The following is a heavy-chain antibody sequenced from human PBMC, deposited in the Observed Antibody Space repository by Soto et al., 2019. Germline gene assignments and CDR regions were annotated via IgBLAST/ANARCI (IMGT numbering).Heavy chain of an antibody. Sequence: VKVSCKASGGTFSSYAISWVRQAPGQGLEWMGGIIPIFGTANYAQKFQGKVTITADESTSTAYMELSSLRSEDTAVYYCARVRAVTVNYYYYGMDVWGQGTTVTVSS. D-gene: IGHD2-21*02. J-gene: IGHJ6*02. CDR2: IIPIFGTA. CDR1: GGTFSSYA. V-gene: IGHV1-69*01. CDR3: ARVRAVTVNYYYYGMDV.